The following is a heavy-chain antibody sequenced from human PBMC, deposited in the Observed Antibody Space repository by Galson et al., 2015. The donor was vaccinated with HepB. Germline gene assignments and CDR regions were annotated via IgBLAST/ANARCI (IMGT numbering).Heavy chain of an antibody. J-gene: IGHJ2*01. CDR1: GFTFSCYS. V-gene: IGHV3-21*01. CDR3: ARDHWAWGITMVRGVLLDL. Sequence: SLRLSCAASGFTFSCYSMNWVRQAPGKGLEWVSSISSSSSYIYYADSVKGRFTISRDNAKNSLYLQMNSLRAEDTAVYYCARDHWAWGITMVRGVLLDLWGRGTLVTVSS. CDR2: ISSSSSYI. D-gene: IGHD3-10*01.